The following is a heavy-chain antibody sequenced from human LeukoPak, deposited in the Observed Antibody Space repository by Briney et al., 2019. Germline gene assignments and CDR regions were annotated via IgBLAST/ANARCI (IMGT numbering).Heavy chain of an antibody. CDR3: AKDGGFTMVRGVTPNFDY. J-gene: IGHJ4*02. V-gene: IGHV3-30*02. Sequence: PGGSLRLSCEVSGFTFSSYAMHWVRQAPGKGLEWVAFIRYDGSNKYYADSVKGRFTISRDNSKNTLYLQMNSLRAEDTAVYYCAKDGGFTMVRGVTPNFDYWGQGTLVTVFS. CDR2: IRYDGSNK. CDR1: GFTFSSYA. D-gene: IGHD3-10*01.